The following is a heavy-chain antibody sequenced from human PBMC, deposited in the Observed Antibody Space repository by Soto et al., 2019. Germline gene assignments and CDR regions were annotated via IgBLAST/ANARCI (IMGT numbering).Heavy chain of an antibody. J-gene: IGHJ1*01. Sequence: LRLSCVTSGLTFSSYSMEWVRQAPGKGLEWLSYISDDSSNIYYADSVKGRFTVSRDNAKNSLYLQIDSLSDEDTAVYYCARGLAATGNVWGQGTMVTVSS. CDR2: ISDDSSNI. D-gene: IGHD6-13*01. CDR3: ARGLAATGNV. CDR1: GLTFSSYS. V-gene: IGHV3-48*02.